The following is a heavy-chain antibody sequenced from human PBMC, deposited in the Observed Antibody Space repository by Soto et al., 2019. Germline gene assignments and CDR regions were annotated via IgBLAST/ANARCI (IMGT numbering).Heavy chain of an antibody. CDR3: ARAVYGDKYYYYYYMDF. Sequence: PSETLSLTCAVYGGSFSGYYWSWIRQPPGKGLEWIGEINHSGSTNYNPSLKSRVTISVDTSKNQFSLKLSSVTAADTAVYYCARAVYGDKYYYYYYMDFRGKATTVSVSS. J-gene: IGHJ6*03. CDR1: GGSFSGYY. V-gene: IGHV4-34*01. CDR2: INHSGST. D-gene: IGHD4-17*01.